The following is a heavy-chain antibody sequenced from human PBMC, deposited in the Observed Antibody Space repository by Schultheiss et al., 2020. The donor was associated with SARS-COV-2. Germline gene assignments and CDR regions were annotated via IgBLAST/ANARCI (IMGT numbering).Heavy chain of an antibody. J-gene: IGHJ4*02. D-gene: IGHD4-17*01. Sequence: SETLSLTCTVSGGSISSGGYYWSWIRQPAGKGLEWIGEINHSGSTNYNPSLKSRVAISVGTSKKQFSLKLTSVTAADTAVYYCARRVPLVTTPTYFDYWGQGTLVTVSS. CDR2: INHSGST. V-gene: IGHV4-61*09. CDR1: GGSISSGGYY. CDR3: ARRVPLVTTPTYFDY.